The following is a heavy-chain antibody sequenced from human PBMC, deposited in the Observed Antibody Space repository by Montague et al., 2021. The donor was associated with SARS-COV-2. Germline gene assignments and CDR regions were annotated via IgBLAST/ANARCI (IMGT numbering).Heavy chain of an antibody. CDR3: ARGLAYWYFDL. CDR2: ISYDGSNK. Sequence: RSLSLAASGFTFSSYAMHWVRQAPGKGLEWVAVISYDGSNKYYADSVKGRFTISRDNSKNTLYLQMNSLRAEDTAVYYCARGLAYWYFDLWGRGTLVTVSS. J-gene: IGHJ2*01. V-gene: IGHV3-30-3*01. D-gene: IGHD5-12*01. CDR1: GFTFSSYA.